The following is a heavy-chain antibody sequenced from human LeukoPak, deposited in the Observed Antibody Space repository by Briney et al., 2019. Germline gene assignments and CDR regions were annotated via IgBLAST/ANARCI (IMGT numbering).Heavy chain of an antibody. CDR3: ATLLLYSYHMDV. Sequence: SETLSLTCTVSGGSITSRNYYWGWIRQPPGKGLEWIGSIFYSGSIYYNRSLKTRLTIFVDTSRNQFSPKLTSVTAADTAVYYCATLLLYSYHMDVWGKGTTVTVSS. J-gene: IGHJ6*03. D-gene: IGHD3-22*01. CDR2: IFYSGSI. V-gene: IGHV4-39*01. CDR1: GGSITSRNYY.